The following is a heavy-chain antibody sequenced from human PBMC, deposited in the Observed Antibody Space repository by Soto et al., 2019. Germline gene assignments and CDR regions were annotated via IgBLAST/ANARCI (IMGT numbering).Heavy chain of an antibody. CDR3: ARDLGAFNYGSAYFDY. D-gene: IGHD3-10*01. CDR2: IWYDGSNQ. Sequence: SGGSLRLSCTPSGFTFSTYGMHWVRQAPGKGLERVAVIWYDGSNQYYADSVKGRFTISRDNSKNMLYLQMNSLRAEDTAVYYCARDLGAFNYGSAYFDYWGQGTPVTVSS. J-gene: IGHJ4*02. V-gene: IGHV3-33*01. CDR1: GFTFSTYG.